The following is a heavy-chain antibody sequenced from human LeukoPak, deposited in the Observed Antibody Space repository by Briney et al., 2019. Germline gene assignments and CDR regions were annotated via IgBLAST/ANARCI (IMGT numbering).Heavy chain of an antibody. V-gene: IGHV4-39*01. CDR3: VSPRGFSYGYFDY. Sequence: SETLSLTCTVSGGSISSSSAYWGWIRQPPGKGLEWIGSIHYSTNTYYNPSLKSRVTISADTSKNQFSLTLGSVSATGTAVYYCVSPRGFSYGYFDYWGQGTLVTVSS. D-gene: IGHD5-18*01. CDR2: IHYSTNT. CDR1: GGSISSSSAY. J-gene: IGHJ4*02.